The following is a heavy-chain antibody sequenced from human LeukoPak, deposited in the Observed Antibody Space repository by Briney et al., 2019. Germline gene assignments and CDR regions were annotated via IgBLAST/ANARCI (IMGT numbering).Heavy chain of an antibody. D-gene: IGHD1-26*01. CDR3: ARNDRWELPSFDY. CDR1: GYTFTGYY. V-gene: IGHV1-2*02. J-gene: IGHJ4*02. CDR2: INPNSGGT. Sequence: ASVKVSCKASGYTFTGYYMHWVRQAPGQGLEWMGWINPNSGGTNYAQKFQGRVTLTRDTSISTAYMELSRLRSDDTAVYYCARNDRWELPSFDYWGQGTLVTVSS.